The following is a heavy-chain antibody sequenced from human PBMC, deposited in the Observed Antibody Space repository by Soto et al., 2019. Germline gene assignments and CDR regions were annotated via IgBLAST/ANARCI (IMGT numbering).Heavy chain of an antibody. CDR1: GFMFSSAW. CDR2: IKSKKDGGAR. CDR3: VEGWNDF. J-gene: IGHJ4*02. V-gene: IGHV3-15*01. Sequence: EVQVVESGGDLVEPGGSLGLSCETSGFMFSSAWMSWVRQAPGKGLEWVARIKSKKDGGARDYAAPVNGRFSISRDDSKSTVYLQMNSLRAEDTALYYCVEGWNDFWGQGTLVTVSS. D-gene: IGHD1-1*01.